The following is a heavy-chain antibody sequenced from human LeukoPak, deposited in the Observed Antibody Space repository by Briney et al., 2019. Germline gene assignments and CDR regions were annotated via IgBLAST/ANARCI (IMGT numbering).Heavy chain of an antibody. CDR3: ARGAPTIVGAIYYFDY. CDR2: IFYSGTT. J-gene: IGHJ4*02. V-gene: IGHV4-59*12. CDR1: GGSFSGYY. D-gene: IGHD1-26*01. Sequence: SETLSLTCAVYGGSFSGYYWSWIRQPPAKGLEWMGFIFYSGTTNYNPSLKSRVTISVDTSKNQFSLKLSSVTAADTAVYYCARGAPTIVGAIYYFDYWGQGTLVTVSS.